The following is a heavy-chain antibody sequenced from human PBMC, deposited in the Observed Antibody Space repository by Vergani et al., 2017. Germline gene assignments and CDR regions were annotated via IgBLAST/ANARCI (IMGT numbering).Heavy chain of an antibody. CDR2: IYYSGST. CDR3: AREKVWTSCYPQENWFDP. CDR1: GGSISSHY. D-gene: IGHD2-2*01. J-gene: IGHJ5*02. V-gene: IGHV4-59*11. Sequence: QVQLQESGPGLVKPSETLSLTCTVSGGSISSHYWSWIRQPPGQGLEWIGYIYYSGSTNYNPSLKSRVTISVATSKNQFSLKLSSVTSADTAVYYCAREKVWTSCYPQENWFDPWGQGTLVTVSS.